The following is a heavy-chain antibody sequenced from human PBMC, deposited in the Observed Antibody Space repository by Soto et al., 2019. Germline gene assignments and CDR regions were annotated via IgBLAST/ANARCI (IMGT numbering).Heavy chain of an antibody. CDR3: AKDLLSRKYCSSTSASYRTPNWFDP. CDR1: GFTFSSYG. Sequence: GGSLRLSCAASGFTFSSYGMHWVRQAPGKGLEWVAVISYDGSNKYYADSVKGRFTIPRDNSKNTLYLQMNSLRAEDTAVYYCAKDLLSRKYCSSTSASYRTPNWFDPWGQGTLVTVPS. D-gene: IGHD2-2*01. J-gene: IGHJ5*02. CDR2: ISYDGSNK. V-gene: IGHV3-30*18.